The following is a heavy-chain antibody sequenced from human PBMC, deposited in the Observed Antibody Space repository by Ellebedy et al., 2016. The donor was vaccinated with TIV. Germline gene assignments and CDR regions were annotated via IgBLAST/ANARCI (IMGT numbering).Heavy chain of an antibody. J-gene: IGHJ4*02. CDR3: ATHYDTSGYYYGY. CDR1: ALTFSAYG. V-gene: IGHV3-30*03. D-gene: IGHD3-22*01. CDR2: ISFDGSSK. Sequence: GGSLRLSXAASALTFSAYGMHWVRQAPGKGLEWVALISFDGSSKYYADSVKGRFTISGDNSKNTLYLHMNSLRAEDTAVYYCATHYDTSGYYYGYWGQGTLLTVSS.